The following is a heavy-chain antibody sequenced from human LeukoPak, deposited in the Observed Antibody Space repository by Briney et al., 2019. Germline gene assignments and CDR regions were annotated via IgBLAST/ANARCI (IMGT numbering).Heavy chain of an antibody. Sequence: QAGGSLRLSCAGSGSTVGSNYMSWVRQAPGKGLEWVSVIYSGGATYYADSVKGRFTISRDNSKNTLYLQMNSLAAEDTAVYYCARSSSNWGQGTLVTVSS. CDR2: IYSGGAT. D-gene: IGHD6-6*01. CDR1: GSTVGSNY. V-gene: IGHV3-66*01. J-gene: IGHJ4*02. CDR3: ARSSSN.